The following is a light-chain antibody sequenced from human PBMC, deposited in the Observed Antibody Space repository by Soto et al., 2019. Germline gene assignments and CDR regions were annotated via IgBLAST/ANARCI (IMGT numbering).Light chain of an antibody. Sequence: DIHMTQSPSSLSASVGDRVTITCRASQGIRNDLGWYQQKPGKAPKRLIYAASSLHSGVPSRFSGSGSGTAFTLTISNLQAEDFATYYCLEHRTFTLTFGGGTKVEIK. CDR2: AAS. J-gene: IGKJ4*01. V-gene: IGKV1-17*02. CDR3: LEHRTFTLT. CDR1: QGIRND.